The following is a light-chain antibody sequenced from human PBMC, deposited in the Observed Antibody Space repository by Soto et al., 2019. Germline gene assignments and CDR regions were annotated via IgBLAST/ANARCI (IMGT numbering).Light chain of an antibody. Sequence: EAVLTQSPATLSVSPGERATLSCRASQSVATNVAWCQQRPGQAPRLLIYGASKRAIGLPARFSGSGSGTEFTLTITSLQSEDFAVYYCQQYNNWPQTFGQGTKVEIK. CDR1: QSVATN. J-gene: IGKJ1*01. V-gene: IGKV3-15*01. CDR2: GAS. CDR3: QQYNNWPQT.